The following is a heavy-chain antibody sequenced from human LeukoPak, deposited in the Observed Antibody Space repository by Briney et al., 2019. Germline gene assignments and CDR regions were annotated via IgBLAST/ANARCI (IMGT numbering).Heavy chain of an antibody. J-gene: IGHJ4*02. CDR1: GGSISSSSYY. V-gene: IGHV4-39*07. CDR2: IYYSGST. D-gene: IGHD3-9*01. Sequence: PSETLSLTCTVSGGSISSSSYYWGWIRQPPGKGLEWIGSIYYSGSTYYNPSLKSRVTISVDTSKNQFSLKLSSVTAADTAVYYCARNPTYYDILTGYYISPGDVPDWGQGTLVTVSS. CDR3: ARNPTYYDILTGYYISPGDVPD.